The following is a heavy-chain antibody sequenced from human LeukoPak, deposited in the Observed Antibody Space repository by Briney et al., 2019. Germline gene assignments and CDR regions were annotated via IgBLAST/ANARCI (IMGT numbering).Heavy chain of an antibody. Sequence: PSETLSLTCTVSGGSITSSSYYWGWLRQPPGKGLEWIVSIFYSGSTYYNPSLKSRVTISVDTSKTQFSLKLSSVTAADTAVYYCAKQQLVRCFDYWGQGTLVTVSS. CDR1: GGSITSSSYY. D-gene: IGHD6-13*01. J-gene: IGHJ4*02. V-gene: IGHV4-39*01. CDR2: IFYSGST. CDR3: AKQQLVRCFDY.